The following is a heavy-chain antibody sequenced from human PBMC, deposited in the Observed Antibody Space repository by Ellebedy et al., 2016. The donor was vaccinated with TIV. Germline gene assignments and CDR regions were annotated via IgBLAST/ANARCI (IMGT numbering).Heavy chain of an antibody. CDR3: ARWQLDGGTYYYLDQ. D-gene: IGHD3-10*01. CDR2: IKEDGSST. V-gene: IGHV3-7*01. CDR1: GFIFSNHW. J-gene: IGHJ4*02. Sequence: PGGSLRLSCARSGFIFSNHWMSWGRHAPGKGLDWVANIKEDGSSTYYADSVKGRFTISRDNAKNSLYVQLNTLRAEDTAMYYCARWQLDGGTYYYLDQWGQGTLVTVSS.